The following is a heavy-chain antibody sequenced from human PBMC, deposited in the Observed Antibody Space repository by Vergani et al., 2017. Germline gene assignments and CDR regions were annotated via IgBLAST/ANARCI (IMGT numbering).Heavy chain of an antibody. J-gene: IGHJ4*02. CDR1: ALIFRTYW. CDR2: IKEDGSEE. CDR3: ARGRYYFDY. V-gene: IGHV3-7*01. D-gene: IGHD3-3*01. Sequence: EVQVVESGGGLVQPGGSLTLSCAASALIFRTYWMTWVRQAPGKGLEWVANIKEDGSEEYYVDSVKGRFTISRDNAKNSLYLLMSSLRAEDTAVYYCARGRYYFDYWGQGTLVTVSS.